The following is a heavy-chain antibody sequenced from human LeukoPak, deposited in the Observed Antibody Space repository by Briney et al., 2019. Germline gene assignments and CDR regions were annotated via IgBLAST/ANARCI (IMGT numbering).Heavy chain of an antibody. D-gene: IGHD3-10*01. Sequence: PGRSLRLSCAASGFTFSSYGMHWVRQAPGKGLEWVAVIRYDGSNKYYADSVKGRFTISRDNSKNTLYQQMNSLRAEDTAVYYCARGALWFGELLSYYFDYWGQGTLVTVSS. CDR2: IRYDGSNK. J-gene: IGHJ4*02. CDR1: GFTFSSYG. V-gene: IGHV3-33*01. CDR3: ARGALWFGELLSYYFDY.